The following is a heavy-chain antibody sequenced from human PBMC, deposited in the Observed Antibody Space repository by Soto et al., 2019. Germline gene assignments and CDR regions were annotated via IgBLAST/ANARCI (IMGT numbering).Heavy chain of an antibody. V-gene: IGHV3-48*02. CDR1: GFTFSSYS. CDR3: ARDRYFRGVTKYYYGMDV. Sequence: PGGSLRLSCAASGFTFSSYSMNWIRQAPGKGLEWVSYISSSSSTIYYADSVKGRFTISRDNAKNSLYLQMNSLRDEDTAVYYCARDRYFRGVTKYYYGMDVWGQGTTVTVSS. CDR2: ISSSSSTI. D-gene: IGHD3-16*02. J-gene: IGHJ6*02.